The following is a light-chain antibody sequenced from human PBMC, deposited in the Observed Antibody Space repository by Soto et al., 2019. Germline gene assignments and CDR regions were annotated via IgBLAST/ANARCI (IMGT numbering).Light chain of an antibody. J-gene: IGKJ4*01. Sequence: LVLTQSPGTLSLSPGERATLSCRASQTVISNHLAWYQQKVGQSPRLLISGASTRATGIPDRFSASGSRTDFTLTISGLEPEDFAVYYCQQYGVSVTFGEGTKVEMK. CDR2: GAS. CDR3: QQYGVSVT. CDR1: QTVISNH. V-gene: IGKV3-20*01.